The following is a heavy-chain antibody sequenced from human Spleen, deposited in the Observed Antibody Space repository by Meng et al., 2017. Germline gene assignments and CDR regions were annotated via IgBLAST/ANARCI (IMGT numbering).Heavy chain of an antibody. Sequence: QPQLQESGPGRVKPSEALALPCSVSGGSISTSGYYWGWIRQPPGKGLEWIGSIGHSGITYYTPSLKSRVTVSIDTSKSQFSLKLTSVTAADTAVYYCVRSSGWVRTGFDPWGQGTLVTVSS. CDR3: VRSSGWVRTGFDP. V-gene: IGHV4-39*01. CDR1: GGSISTSGYY. CDR2: IGHSGIT. D-gene: IGHD6-19*01. J-gene: IGHJ5*02.